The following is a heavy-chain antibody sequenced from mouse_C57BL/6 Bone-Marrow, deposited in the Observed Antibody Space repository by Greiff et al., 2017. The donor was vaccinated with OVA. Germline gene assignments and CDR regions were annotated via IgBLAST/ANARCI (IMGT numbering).Heavy chain of an antibody. V-gene: IGHV5-4*01. CDR1: GFTFSSYA. Sequence: EVQRVESGGGLVKPGGSLKLSCAASGFTFSSYAMSWVRQTPEKRLEWVATISDGGSYTYYPDNVKGRFTISRDNAKNNLYLQMSHLKSEDTAMYYCARDAGSSYGFAYWGQGTLVTVSA. CDR2: ISDGGSYT. D-gene: IGHD1-1*01. CDR3: ARDAGSSYGFAY. J-gene: IGHJ3*01.